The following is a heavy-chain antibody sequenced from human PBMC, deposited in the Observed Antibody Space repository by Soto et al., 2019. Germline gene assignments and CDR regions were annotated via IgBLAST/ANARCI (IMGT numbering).Heavy chain of an antibody. CDR1: GFTFSSYA. Sequence: QVPLVESGGGVVQPGRSLRLSCAASGFTFSSYAMHWVRQAPGKGLEWVAVISYDGSNKYYADSVKGRFTISRDNSKNTLYLQMNSLRAEDTAVYYCARDYGDSSELYFDYWGQGTLVTVSS. CDR3: ARDYGDSSELYFDY. D-gene: IGHD6-25*01. CDR2: ISYDGSNK. J-gene: IGHJ4*02. V-gene: IGHV3-30-3*01.